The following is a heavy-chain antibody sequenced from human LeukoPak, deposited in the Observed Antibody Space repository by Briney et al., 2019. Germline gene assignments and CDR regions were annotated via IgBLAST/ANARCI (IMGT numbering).Heavy chain of an antibody. V-gene: IGHV3-48*03. Sequence: GGSLRLSCAASGCTFSSYEMNWVRQAPGRGLEWVSYISSSGSTIYYADSVKGRSTISRDNAKNSLYMQMNSLRAEDTAVYYCASSLRWLTLDYWGQGTLVTVSS. CDR1: GCTFSSYE. CDR3: ASSLRWLTLDY. D-gene: IGHD4-23*01. CDR2: ISSSGSTI. J-gene: IGHJ4*02.